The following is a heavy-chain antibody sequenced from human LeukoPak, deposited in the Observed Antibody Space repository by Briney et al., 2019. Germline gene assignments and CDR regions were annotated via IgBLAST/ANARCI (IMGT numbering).Heavy chain of an antibody. Sequence: GGSLRLSCAASGFTFSSYAMHWVRQAPGKGLEYVSAISSNGGSTYYANSVKGRFTISRDNSKNTLYLQMGSLRAEDMAVYYCARALGYCSSTSCSYYMDVWGKGPRSPSP. CDR1: GFTFSSYA. D-gene: IGHD2-2*01. CDR3: ARALGYCSSTSCSYYMDV. V-gene: IGHV3-64*01. J-gene: IGHJ6*03. CDR2: ISSNGGST.